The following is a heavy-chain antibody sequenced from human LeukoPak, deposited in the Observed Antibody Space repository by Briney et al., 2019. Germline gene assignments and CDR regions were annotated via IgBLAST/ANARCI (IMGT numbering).Heavy chain of an antibody. V-gene: IGHV1-69*04. CDR2: IIPILDMA. D-gene: IGHD5-24*01. CDR3: ARDGGWLQTQNHYYYHGLDV. Sequence: RASVKVSCKASGGAFSSYGITWVRQAPGQGPEWMGRIIPILDMADYAQNFRGRVTITADKSTRTAYMEMSSLRFEDTAVYYCARDGGWLQTQNHYYYHGLDVWGQGTTVTVSS. J-gene: IGHJ6*02. CDR1: GGAFSSYG.